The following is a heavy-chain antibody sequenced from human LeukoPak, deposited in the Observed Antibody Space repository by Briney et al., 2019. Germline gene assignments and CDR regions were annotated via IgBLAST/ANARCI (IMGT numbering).Heavy chain of an antibody. D-gene: IGHD1-7*01. CDR3: ARVEYNWNYVRFDP. CDR1: GGSISSYY. CDR2: IYTSGSA. Sequence: SETLSLTCTVSGGSISSYYWSWIRQPAGKGLEWIGRIYTSGSATYNPSLKTRVTMSTDTSENQISLKLSSVTAADTAVYYCARVEYNWNYVRFDPWGQGTLVTVSS. V-gene: IGHV4-4*07. J-gene: IGHJ5*02.